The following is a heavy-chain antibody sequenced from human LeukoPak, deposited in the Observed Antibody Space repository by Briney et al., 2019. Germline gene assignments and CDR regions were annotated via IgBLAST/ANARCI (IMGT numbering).Heavy chain of an antibody. D-gene: IGHD6-19*01. CDR3: AKTTYASNSSGWYNHFDY. CDR1: GFSFSSYN. V-gene: IGHV3-23*01. J-gene: IGHJ4*02. Sequence: PGGSLRLSCAASGFSFSSYNMNWVRQAPGKGLEWVSTISSSGYSTYYADSVKGRFTISRDNSKNTLYLQLNSLRAEDTTVYYCAKTTYASNSSGWYNHFDYWGQGTLVTVSS. CDR2: ISSSGYST.